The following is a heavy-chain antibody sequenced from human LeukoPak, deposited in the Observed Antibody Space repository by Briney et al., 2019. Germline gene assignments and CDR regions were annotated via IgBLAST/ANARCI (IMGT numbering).Heavy chain of an antibody. D-gene: IGHD2-15*01. CDR3: AGEYCSGGSCYPNWFDP. J-gene: IGHJ5*02. Sequence: PGGSLRLSCAASGFTFSSYSMNWVRQAPGKGLEWVSSISSSSSYIYYADSVKGRFTISRDNSKNTLYLQMNSLRAGDTAVYYCAGEYCSGGSCYPNWFDPWGQGTLVTVSS. CDR2: ISSSSSYI. CDR1: GFTFSSYS. V-gene: IGHV3-21*04.